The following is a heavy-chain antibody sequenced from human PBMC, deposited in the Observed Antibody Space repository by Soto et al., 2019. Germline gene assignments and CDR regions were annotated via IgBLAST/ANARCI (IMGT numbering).Heavy chain of an antibody. D-gene: IGHD2-15*01. CDR3: ARVYCSGGICYEYYFDY. J-gene: IGHJ4*02. CDR1: GGSVSSGSYY. CDR2: IYYSGST. V-gene: IGHV4-61*03. Sequence: SETLSLTCTVSGGSVSSGSYYWSWIRQPPGKGLEWIGYIYYSGSTNSNPSLKSRVTISVDTSKNHFSLRLSSVTAADTAVYYCARVYCSGGICYEYYFDYWGQGTLVTVSS.